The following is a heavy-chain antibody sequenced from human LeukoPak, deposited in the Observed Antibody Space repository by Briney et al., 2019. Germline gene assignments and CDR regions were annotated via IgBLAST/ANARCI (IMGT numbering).Heavy chain of an antibody. V-gene: IGHV4-34*01. D-gene: IGHD6-13*01. CDR1: GGSFSGYY. CDR2: INHSGST. J-gene: IGHJ2*01. CDR3: ARDSSSWYDRVLHFDL. Sequence: PSETLSLTCAVYGGSFSGYYWSWIRQPPGKGLEWIGEINHSGSTNYNPSLKSRVTISVDTSKNQFSLKLSSVTAADTAVYYCARDSSSWYDRVLHFDLCGRGTLVTVSS.